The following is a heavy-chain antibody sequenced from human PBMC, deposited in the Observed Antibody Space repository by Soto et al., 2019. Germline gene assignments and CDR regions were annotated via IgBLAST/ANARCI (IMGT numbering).Heavy chain of an antibody. Sequence: GASVKVSCKASGYTFTSYGISWVRQAPGQGLEWMGWISAYNGNTNYAQKLQGRVTMTTDKSTSTAYMELRSLRSDDTAVYYCATGYYDSSGYYFSVNWFDPWGQGTLVTVSS. D-gene: IGHD3-22*01. V-gene: IGHV1-18*04. J-gene: IGHJ5*02. CDR1: GYTFTSYG. CDR3: ATGYYDSSGYYFSVNWFDP. CDR2: ISAYNGNT.